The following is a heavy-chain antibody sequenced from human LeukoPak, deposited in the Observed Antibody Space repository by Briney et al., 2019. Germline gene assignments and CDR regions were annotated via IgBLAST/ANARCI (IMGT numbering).Heavy chain of an antibody. D-gene: IGHD1-26*01. V-gene: IGHV3-30*03. Sequence: GGSLRLSCAASGFTFSSYGMHWVRQAPGKGLEWVAVISYDGSNKYYADSVKGRFTISRDNSKNTLYLQMNSLRAEDTAVYYCVSSYYWMYFQHWGQGTLVTVSS. CDR3: VSSYYWMYFQH. CDR2: ISYDGSNK. CDR1: GFTFSSYG. J-gene: IGHJ1*01.